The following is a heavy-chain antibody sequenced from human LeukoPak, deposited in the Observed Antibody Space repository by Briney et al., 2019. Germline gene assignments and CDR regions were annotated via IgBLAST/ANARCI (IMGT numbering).Heavy chain of an antibody. D-gene: IGHD3-16*02. CDR3: ARGGVTFGGVIPNNWFDP. V-gene: IGHV3-7*01. Sequence: PGGSLRLSCAASGFTFSSYWMSWVRQAPGKGLEWVANIKQDGSEKYYVDSVKGRFTISRDNAKNSLYLQMNSLRVEDTAVYYCARGGVTFGGVIPNNWFDPWGQGTLVTVSS. J-gene: IGHJ5*02. CDR2: IKQDGSEK. CDR1: GFTFSSYW.